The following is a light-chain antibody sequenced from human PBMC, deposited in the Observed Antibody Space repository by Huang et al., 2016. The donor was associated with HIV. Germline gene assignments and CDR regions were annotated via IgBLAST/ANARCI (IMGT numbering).Light chain of an antibody. CDR1: PGLTNY. Sequence: EIVLTQSPATLSLSPGERATHSCRASPGLTNYLAWYQQNPGQAPRLLIYDASNRATGIPARFSGSGSGTDFTLTISSLEPEDFAVYYCQQRGNWQLTFGGGTKVEIK. CDR2: DAS. CDR3: QQRGNWQLT. V-gene: IGKV3-11*01. J-gene: IGKJ4*01.